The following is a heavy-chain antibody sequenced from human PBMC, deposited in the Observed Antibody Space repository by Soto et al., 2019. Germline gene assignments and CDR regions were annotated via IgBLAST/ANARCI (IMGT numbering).Heavy chain of an antibody. J-gene: IGHJ4*02. CDR2: IGGSGGDT. CDR1: GFPFSSYA. V-gene: IGHV3-23*01. CDR3: ARRTWRGRADY. D-gene: IGHD3-3*01. Sequence: EVQLLASGGGLVQPGGSLRLPCAASGFPFSSYAMSLVRPAPGKGLEWVSAIGGSGGDTFYADSVKGRFTVSRDNAENTLSLQLNSLRVEDTAIYYCARRTWRGRADYWGQGILVTVSS.